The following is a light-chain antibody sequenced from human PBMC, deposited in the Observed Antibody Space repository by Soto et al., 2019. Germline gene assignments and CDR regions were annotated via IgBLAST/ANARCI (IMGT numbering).Light chain of an antibody. CDR3: QQAYTVPWS. V-gene: IGKV1-39*01. CDR1: QSISAH. Sequence: DFQMAQFPSSLSASVGDKITITCRARQSISAHVNWYQQRPGKAPTVLIYGAFGLQSGVPSRFSGCGSGTEFTLTITDLQPEDFATYWCQQAYTVPWSFGQGTKV. J-gene: IGKJ1*01. CDR2: GAF.